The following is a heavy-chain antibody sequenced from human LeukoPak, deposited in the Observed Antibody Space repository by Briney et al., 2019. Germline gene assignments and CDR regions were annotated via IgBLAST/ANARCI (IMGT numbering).Heavy chain of an antibody. CDR1: GFTFSNYA. CDR2: ISSDGSNK. CDR3: AREGVSSGSYFDY. J-gene: IGHJ4*02. D-gene: IGHD6-25*01. Sequence: PGGSLRLSCAASGFTFSNYAMHWVRQAPGKGLEWVTIISSDGSNKYYADSVKGRFTISRDNSKNTLYLQMNSLRAEDAAVYYCAREGVSSGSYFDYWGQGTLVTVSS. V-gene: IGHV3-30-3*01.